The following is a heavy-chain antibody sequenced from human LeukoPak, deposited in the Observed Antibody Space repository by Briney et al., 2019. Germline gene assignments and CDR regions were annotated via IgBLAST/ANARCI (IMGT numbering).Heavy chain of an antibody. V-gene: IGHV3-73*01. J-gene: IGHJ6*02. Sequence: QTGGSLRLPCAASGFTFSGSAIHWVRQASGKGLEWVARIKTKAESYATAYVASVKGRFTISRDDSKNTAYLQMDSLKTEDTAMCYCTRLSGGNSDSYYYGLDVWGQGTTVTVSS. CDR1: GFTFSGSA. D-gene: IGHD4-23*01. CDR3: TRLSGGNSDSYYYGLDV. CDR2: IKTKAESYAT.